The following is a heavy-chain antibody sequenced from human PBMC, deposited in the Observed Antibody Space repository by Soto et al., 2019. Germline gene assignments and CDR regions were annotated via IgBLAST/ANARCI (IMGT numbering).Heavy chain of an antibody. D-gene: IGHD3-10*01. CDR2: ISYDGSNK. CDR1: GFTFSSYA. Sequence: QVQLVESGGGVVQPGRSLRLSCAASGFTFSSYAMHWVRQAPGKGLEWVAVISYDGSNKYYADSVKGRFTISRDNSKNPQHRKMPSLSADDTAVYYCARAWYGSGCYRAGVHYWGQDILVTVSS. V-gene: IGHV3-30-3*01. J-gene: IGHJ4*02. CDR3: ARAWYGSGCYRAGVHY.